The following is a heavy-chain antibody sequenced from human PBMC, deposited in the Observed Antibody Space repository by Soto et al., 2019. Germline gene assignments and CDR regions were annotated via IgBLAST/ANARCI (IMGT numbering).Heavy chain of an antibody. V-gene: IGHV3-23*01. J-gene: IGHJ4*02. CDR2: ISGSGDNT. D-gene: IGHD5-18*01. Sequence: PGGSLRLSCAASGFTFSSYAMSWVRQAAGKGLEWVASISGSGDNTYYADSVKGRFTISRDNSKTTLYLQMNSLRPEATAVYYCAKEQKGYSYGLALHDYWGQGSLVTVSS. CDR3: AKEQKGYSYGLALHDY. CDR1: GFTFSSYA.